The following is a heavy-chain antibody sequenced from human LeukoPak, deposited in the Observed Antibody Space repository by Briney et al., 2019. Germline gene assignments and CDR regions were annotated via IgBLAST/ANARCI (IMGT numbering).Heavy chain of an antibody. V-gene: IGHV4-4*02. CDR3: ASWDSSSELVDY. CDR2: IYHSGST. Sequence: SETLSLTCAVSGGSISSSNWWSWVRQPPGKGLEWIGEIYHSGSTNYNPSLKSRVTISVDKSKNQFSLKLSSVTAADTAVYYCASWDSSSELVDYWGQGTLVTVSS. CDR1: GGSISSSNW. D-gene: IGHD6-13*01. J-gene: IGHJ4*02.